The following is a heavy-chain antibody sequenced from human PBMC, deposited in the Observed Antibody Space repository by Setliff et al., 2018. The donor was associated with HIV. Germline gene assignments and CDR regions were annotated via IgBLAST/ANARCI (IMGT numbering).Heavy chain of an antibody. V-gene: IGHV4-59*11. Sequence: PSETLSLTCTVSGGSMTGQYWSWIRQPPGKGLEWIGYIYSTGNTYYGPSLKSRVTISIDTSKNQFSLKLTSVTAADTAVYYCARLEPNYYYYYMDVWGKGTTVTVSS. CDR2: IYSTGNT. CDR1: GGSMTGQY. CDR3: ARLEPNYYYYYMDV. J-gene: IGHJ6*03. D-gene: IGHD1-1*01.